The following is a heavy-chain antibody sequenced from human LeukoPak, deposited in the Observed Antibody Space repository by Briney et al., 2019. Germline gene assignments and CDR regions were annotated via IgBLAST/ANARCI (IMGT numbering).Heavy chain of an antibody. CDR2: INTVGSTI. CDR3: ARVSPFGFNAFDV. D-gene: IGHD3-3*01. CDR1: TFALNNYE. V-gene: IGHV3-48*03. J-gene: IGHJ3*01. Sequence: GGSLRLSCVASTFALNNYEMNWVRQAPGKGLEWISYINTVGSTIYYADSVKGRFTISRDNAEKSLYLQISSLRVEDTAVYYCARVSPFGFNAFDVWGQGTLVTVSS.